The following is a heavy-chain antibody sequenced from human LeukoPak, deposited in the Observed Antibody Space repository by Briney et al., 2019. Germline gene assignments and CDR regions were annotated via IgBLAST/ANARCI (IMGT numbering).Heavy chain of an antibody. CDR1: GYTFTGYY. V-gene: IGHV1-2*02. CDR2: INPNSGGT. CDR3: ATQRGSYLWGTDFDY. D-gene: IGHD3-16*01. J-gene: IGHJ4*02. Sequence: VASVKVSCKASGYTFTGYYIHWVRQAPGQGLEWIGWINPNSGGTNYAQRFQDRVTLTSDTSISTAYMDLSGLRSDDTAVYYCATQRGSYLWGTDFDYWGQGTLVTVSS.